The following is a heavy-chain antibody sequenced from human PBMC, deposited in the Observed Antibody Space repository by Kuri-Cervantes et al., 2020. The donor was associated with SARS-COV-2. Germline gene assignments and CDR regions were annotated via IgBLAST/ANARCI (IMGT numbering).Heavy chain of an antibody. Sequence: SETLSLTCTVSGGSVSSGSYYWSWIRQPPGKGLEWIEYIYYSGSTNYNPSLKSRVTISVDTSKNQFSLKLSSVTAADTAVYYCARSTLPAARYNWFDPWGQGTLVTVSS. V-gene: IGHV4-61*01. CDR2: IYYSGST. D-gene: IGHD2-2*01. CDR1: GGSVSSGSYY. J-gene: IGHJ5*02. CDR3: ARSTLPAARYNWFDP.